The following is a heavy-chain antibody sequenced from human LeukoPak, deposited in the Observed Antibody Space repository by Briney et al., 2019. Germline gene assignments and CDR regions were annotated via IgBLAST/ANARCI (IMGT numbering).Heavy chain of an antibody. J-gene: IGHJ4*02. CDR1: GFTFSGYE. CDR3: ARGKGLAYYYYSFDY. D-gene: IGHD3-16*01. Sequence: PGGSLRLSCAASGFTFSGYEMNWVRQAPGKGLEWVSYIDSSANTINYADSVKGRFTISKDNAKGSLYLQMNSLRGEDTAVYFCARGKGLAYYYYSFDYWGQGTLVTVSS. V-gene: IGHV3-48*03. CDR2: IDSSANTI.